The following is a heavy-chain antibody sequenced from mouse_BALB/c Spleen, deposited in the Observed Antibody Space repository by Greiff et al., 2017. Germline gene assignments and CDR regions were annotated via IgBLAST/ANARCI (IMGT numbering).Heavy chain of an antibody. CDR1: GFTFSSFG. J-gene: IGHJ4*01. CDR2: ISSGSSTI. D-gene: IGHD2-4*01. V-gene: IGHV5-17*02. CDR3: AAYDYDSLYYAMDY. Sequence: EVQLQQSGGGLVQPGGSRKLSCAASGFTFSSFGMHWVRQAPEKGLEWVAYISSGSSTIYYADTVKGRFTISRDNPKNTLFLQMTSLRSEDTAMYYCAAYDYDSLYYAMDYWGQGTSVTVSS.